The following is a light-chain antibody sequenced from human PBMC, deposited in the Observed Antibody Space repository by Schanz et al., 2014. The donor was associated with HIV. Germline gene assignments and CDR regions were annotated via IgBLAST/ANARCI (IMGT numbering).Light chain of an antibody. CDR1: SSDVGSYNL. V-gene: IGLV2-23*02. Sequence: QSVLTQPPSVSGSPGQSITISCTGTSSDVGSYNLVSWYQQYPGKAPKLMIYDVNIRPSGVSNRFSGSKSGNTASLTISGLQAEDEADYYCCSYTGSGTLVFGGGTKLTVL. J-gene: IGLJ2*01. CDR3: CSYTGSGTLV. CDR2: DVN.